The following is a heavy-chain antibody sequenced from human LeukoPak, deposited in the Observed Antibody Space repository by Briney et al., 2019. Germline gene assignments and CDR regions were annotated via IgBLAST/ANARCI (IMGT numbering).Heavy chain of an antibody. Sequence: SETLSLTCTVSGGSISSYYWSWIRLPPGKGLEWIGYIYYSGSTNYNPSLKSRVTISVDTSKNQFSLKLSSVTAADTAVYYCARHDPPYYDSSAHVTDAFDIWGQGTMVTVSS. D-gene: IGHD3-22*01. V-gene: IGHV4-59*08. J-gene: IGHJ3*02. CDR2: IYYSGST. CDR3: ARHDPPYYDSSAHVTDAFDI. CDR1: GGSISSYY.